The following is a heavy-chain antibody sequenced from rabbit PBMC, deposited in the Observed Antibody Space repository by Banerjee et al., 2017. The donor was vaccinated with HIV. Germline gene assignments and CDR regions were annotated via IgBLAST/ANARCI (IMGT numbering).Heavy chain of an antibody. CDR3: ARDLTGVTGWNFNL. CDR1: GFDFNSYY. V-gene: IGHV1S40*01. J-gene: IGHJ4*01. Sequence: QSLEESGGGLVQPEGSLALTCKASGFDFNSYYISWVRQAPGKGLEWIGCINTSSGNTVYASWAIGRFTISKTSSTTVTLQMTSLTAADTATYFCARDLTGVTGWNFNLWGPGTLVTVS. D-gene: IGHD7-1*01. CDR2: INTSSGNT.